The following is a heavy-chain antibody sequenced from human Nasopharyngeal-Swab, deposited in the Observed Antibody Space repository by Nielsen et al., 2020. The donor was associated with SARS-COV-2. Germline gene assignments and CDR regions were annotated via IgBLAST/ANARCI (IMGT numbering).Heavy chain of an antibody. CDR1: GFTFSSYA. CDR3: ARGGSDL. D-gene: IGHD3-16*01. Sequence: GGSLRLSCAASGFTFSSYAMHWVRQAPGKGLEWVAVISYDGSTKYYADSVKGRFTISKDNSKNTLYLQMNSLRAEDTAVYYCARGGSDLWGRGTLVTVSS. V-gene: IGHV3-30*04. J-gene: IGHJ2*01. CDR2: ISYDGSTK.